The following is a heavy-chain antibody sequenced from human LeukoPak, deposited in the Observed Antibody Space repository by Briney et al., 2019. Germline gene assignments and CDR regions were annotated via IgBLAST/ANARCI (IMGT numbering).Heavy chain of an antibody. Sequence: GGSLRLSCAASGFTFSDYYMSWIRQAPGKGLEWVSYISSSGSTIYYADSVKGRFTISRDNAKNSLYLQMNSLRAEDTAVYYCARVGITIFLAPLAFDSWGQGTMVSVSS. V-gene: IGHV3-11*01. D-gene: IGHD3-9*01. CDR2: ISSSGSTI. J-gene: IGHJ3*02. CDR3: ARVGITIFLAPLAFDS. CDR1: GFTFSDYY.